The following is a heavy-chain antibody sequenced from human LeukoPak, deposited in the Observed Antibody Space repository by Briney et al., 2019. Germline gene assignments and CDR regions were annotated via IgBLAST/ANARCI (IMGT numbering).Heavy chain of an antibody. CDR1: GYTFTSRG. CDR2: INCHNGNT. J-gene: IGHJ4*02. CDR3: ARDEVSGGWYNH. Sequence: ASVKVSCKASGYTFTSRGISWVRQAPGQGLEWMGWINCHNGNTNYAQKLQGRLTMTTDTSTSIAYMELRSLRSDDTAVYYCARDEVSGGWYNHWGQGTLVTVSS. D-gene: IGHD6-19*01. V-gene: IGHV1-18*04.